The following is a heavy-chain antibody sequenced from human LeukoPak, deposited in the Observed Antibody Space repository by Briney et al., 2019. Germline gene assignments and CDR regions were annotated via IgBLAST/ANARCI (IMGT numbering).Heavy chain of an antibody. J-gene: IGHJ6*03. V-gene: IGHV4-34*01. CDR3: ASRETFYFYYMDV. CDR2: IGHGGSI. Sequence: SETLSLTCTVSGGSFNLSSWTWIRQPPGKGLEWIAEIGHGGSINFNPSLKSRVTVSLDTSKNQFSLSLSSVTAADTAVYYCASRETFYFYYMDVWGNGTTVTVSS. CDR1: GGSFNLSS. D-gene: IGHD1-26*01.